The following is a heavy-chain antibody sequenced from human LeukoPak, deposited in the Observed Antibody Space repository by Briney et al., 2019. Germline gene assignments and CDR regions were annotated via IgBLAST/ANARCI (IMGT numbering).Heavy chain of an antibody. D-gene: IGHD5-24*01. V-gene: IGHV3-21*01. CDR1: GFTFSSYS. Sequence: GGSLRLSCAASGFTFSSYSMNWVRQAPGKGLEWVSSISSSSSYIYYADSVKGRFTISRDDAKNSLYLQMNGLRAEDTAAYHCARGYRLQPFDYWGQGTLVTVSS. CDR3: ARGYRLQPFDY. J-gene: IGHJ4*02. CDR2: ISSSSSYI.